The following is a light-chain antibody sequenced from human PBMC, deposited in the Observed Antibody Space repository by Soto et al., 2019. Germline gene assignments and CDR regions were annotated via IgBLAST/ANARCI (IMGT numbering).Light chain of an antibody. CDR2: KAS. J-gene: IGKJ2*01. Sequence: DIQMTQSPSTLSASVGDRVTITCRASQSISNWLAWYQQKPGTAPKLLIYKASTLESGVPSRFSGSRSGTEFTLTVISLQPDDFATYYCQQYNDSFPYTFGQGTKLEIK. CDR1: QSISNW. CDR3: QQYNDSFPYT. V-gene: IGKV1-5*03.